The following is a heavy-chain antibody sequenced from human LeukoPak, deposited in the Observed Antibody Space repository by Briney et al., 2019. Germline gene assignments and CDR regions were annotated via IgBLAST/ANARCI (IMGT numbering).Heavy chain of an antibody. J-gene: IGHJ6*03. CDR2: INPSGGST. CDR1: GYTFTSYY. D-gene: IGHD1-7*01. V-gene: IGHV1-46*01. Sequence: ASVKVSCKASGYTFTSYYMHWVRQAPGQGLEWMGIINPSGGSTSYAQKFQGRVTMTRDMSTSTVYMELSSLRSEDTAVYYCARRGGRITGTTGLAAAGTDYYYYMDVWGKGTTVTVSS. CDR3: ARRGGRITGTTGLAAAGTDYYYYMDV.